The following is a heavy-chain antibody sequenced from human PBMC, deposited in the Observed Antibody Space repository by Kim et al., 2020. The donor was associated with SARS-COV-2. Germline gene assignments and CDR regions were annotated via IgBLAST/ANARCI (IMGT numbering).Heavy chain of an antibody. D-gene: IGHD3-10*01. CDR1: GFTFSNYA. V-gene: IGHV3-23*01. CDR2: VVGGDSDT. Sequence: GGSLRLSCTVSGFTFSNYAMSWVRQAPGKGLEWVSTVVGGDSDTYYSNSVKGRFTISRDNSKNTLYLQMNNLRVEDTASYYCSKGDDYHGSGWGIDYFD. J-gene: IGHJ4*01. CDR3: SKGDDYHGSGWGIDYFD.